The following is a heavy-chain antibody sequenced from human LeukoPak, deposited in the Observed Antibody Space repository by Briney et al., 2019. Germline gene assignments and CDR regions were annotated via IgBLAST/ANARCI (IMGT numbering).Heavy chain of an antibody. CDR1: GFTFRTYL. V-gene: IGHV3-7*04. Sequence: PGGSLRLSCAVSGFTFRTYLMTWVRQAPGKGLEWVASINEDGSQKYYVDSVKGRFSISRDNADNSLFLQMNSLRAEDTSVYYCVRGHLQLRVWGQGTTVTVSS. CDR2: INEDGSQK. D-gene: IGHD1-1*01. CDR3: VRGHLQLRV. J-gene: IGHJ6*02.